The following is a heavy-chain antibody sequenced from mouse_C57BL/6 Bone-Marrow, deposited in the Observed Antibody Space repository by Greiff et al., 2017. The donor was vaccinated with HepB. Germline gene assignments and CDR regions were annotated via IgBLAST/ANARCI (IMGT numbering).Heavy chain of an antibody. CDR1: GFNIKDDY. Sequence: VQLKESGAELVRPGASVKLSCTASGFNIKDDYMHWVKQRPEQGLEWIGWIDPENGDTEYASTFQGKATITADTSSNTAYLQLRSLTSEDTAVYYCTSLYYDYDGPYYYAMDSWGQGTSVTVSS. D-gene: IGHD2-4*01. J-gene: IGHJ4*01. V-gene: IGHV14-4*01. CDR2: IDPENGDT. CDR3: TSLYYDYDGPYYYAMDS.